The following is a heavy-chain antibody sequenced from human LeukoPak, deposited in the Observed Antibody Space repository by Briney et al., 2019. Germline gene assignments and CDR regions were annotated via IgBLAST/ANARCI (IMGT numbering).Heavy chain of an antibody. J-gene: IGHJ4*02. CDR2: IHDSGST. D-gene: IGHD3-16*02. CDR3: ARERVWGSYRDYFDY. Sequence: PSETLSLTCTVSAGFLSTYYWTWIRQPPGKGLEWIGYIHDSGSTKHNPSLKSRVTISVDTSKYQFSLKLSSVTAADTAVYYCARERVWGSYRDYFDYWGQGILVTVSS. V-gene: IGHV4-59*12. CDR1: AGFLSTYY.